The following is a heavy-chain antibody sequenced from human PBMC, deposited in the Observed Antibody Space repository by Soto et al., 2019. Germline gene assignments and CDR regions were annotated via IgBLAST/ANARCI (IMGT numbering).Heavy chain of an antibody. Sequence: QITLKESGPTLVKPTQTLTLTCTFSGFSLSTRGGGVGWIRQPPGKALGGLALLYLSDTKYYSPSLKSRLTITKDTSKNQVVLTMTDVDPVDTGTYYCAHRIKAGEAVGSAIFDFWGQGALVTVSS. CDR3: AHRIKAGEAVGSAIFDF. CDR2: LYLSDTK. V-gene: IGHV2-5*01. J-gene: IGHJ4*02. CDR1: GFSLSTRGGG. D-gene: IGHD6-13*01.